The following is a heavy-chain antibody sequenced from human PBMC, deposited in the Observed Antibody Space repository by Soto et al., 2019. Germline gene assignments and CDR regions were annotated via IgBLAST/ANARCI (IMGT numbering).Heavy chain of an antibody. Sequence: EVQLVQSGAEVKKPGESLKISCEGSGYTFTNYWIAWVRQMPGRGLEWMGVIYPGDSQTRYSPSFQGQVTMSADRTMSTACLRWRSLNAWVSGMYYSARQGKSAPFVRYIFTHGMDVWGQGTTVTVSS. CDR3: ARQGKSAPFVRYIFTHGMDV. CDR1: GYTFTNYW. J-gene: IGHJ6*02. V-gene: IGHV5-51*01. D-gene: IGHD3-10*02. CDR2: IYPGDSQT.